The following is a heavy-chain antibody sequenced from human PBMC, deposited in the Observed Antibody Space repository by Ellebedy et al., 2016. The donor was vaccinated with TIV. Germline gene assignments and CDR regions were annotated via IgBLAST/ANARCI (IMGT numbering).Heavy chain of an antibody. CDR1: GGTFSSYA. V-gene: IGHV1-69*06. Sequence: SVKVSCXASGGTFSSYAISWVRQAPGQGLEWMGGIIPIFGTANYAQKFQGRVTITADKSTSTAYMELSSLRSEDTAVYYCARGSVGATGDYYYGMDVWGQGTTVTVSS. CDR2: IIPIFGTA. J-gene: IGHJ6*02. D-gene: IGHD1-26*01. CDR3: ARGSVGATGDYYYGMDV.